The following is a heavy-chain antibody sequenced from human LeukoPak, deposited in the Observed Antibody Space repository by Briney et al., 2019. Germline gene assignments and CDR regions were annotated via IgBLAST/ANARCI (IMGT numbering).Heavy chain of an antibody. V-gene: IGHV5-51*01. D-gene: IGHD1-20*01. CDR2: IYPGDSDT. Sequence: GESLKISCKGSGYTFTSYWIVWVRQMPGKVLEWMGIIYPGDSDTRYNPSFQGQVTISADKSISSAYLQWNSLKASDTAMYYCARLRDNWEDYWGQGTLVTVSS. CDR1: GYTFTSYW. J-gene: IGHJ4*02. CDR3: ARLRDNWEDY.